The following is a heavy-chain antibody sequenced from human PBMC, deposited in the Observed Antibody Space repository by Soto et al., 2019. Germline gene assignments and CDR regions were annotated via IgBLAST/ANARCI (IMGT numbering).Heavy chain of an antibody. CDR3: ALLKLGSPEMTGGDGY. CDR1: GFSLSTTGVG. CDR2: IYWNDYK. Sequence: QITLKESGPTLVKPTQTLTLTCTFSGFSLSTTGVGVAWIRQPPGKALEWLALIYWNDYKRYSPSLESRLSITKDTSKHQVVLTVTNVDAVDTATYYCALLKLGSPEMTGGDGYWGQGTLVTVSS. J-gene: IGHJ4*02. D-gene: IGHD7-27*01. V-gene: IGHV2-5*01.